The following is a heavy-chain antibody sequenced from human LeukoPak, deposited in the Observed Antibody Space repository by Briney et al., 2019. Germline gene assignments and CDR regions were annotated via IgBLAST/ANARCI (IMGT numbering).Heavy chain of an antibody. V-gene: IGHV3-53*01. Sequence: GGSLRLSCAASGFTVSSNYMSWVRQAPGKGLEWVSVIYSGGSTCYADSVKGRFTISRDNSKNTLYLQMNSLRAEDTAVYYCAATTRTAMALDYWGQGTLVTVSS. D-gene: IGHD5-18*01. J-gene: IGHJ4*02. CDR2: IYSGGST. CDR1: GFTVSSNY. CDR3: AATTRTAMALDY.